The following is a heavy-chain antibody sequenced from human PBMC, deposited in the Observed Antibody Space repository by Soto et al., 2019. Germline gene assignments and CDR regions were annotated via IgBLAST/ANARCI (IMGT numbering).Heavy chain of an antibody. J-gene: IGHJ4*02. D-gene: IGHD6-19*01. Sequence: QVQLVQSGVEVKKPGASVKASTRASGYTLTSYGLSRLQRAPGQGLTGLGWISVSNGKTNYAQKLRGRVTMTTDTSTSTAYMELRSLRSDDTAVYYCARDRAVRYSSGWYHRASSPFDYWGQGTLVTVSS. V-gene: IGHV1-18*01. CDR2: ISVSNGKT. CDR3: ARDRAVRYSSGWYHRASSPFDY. CDR1: GYTLTSYG.